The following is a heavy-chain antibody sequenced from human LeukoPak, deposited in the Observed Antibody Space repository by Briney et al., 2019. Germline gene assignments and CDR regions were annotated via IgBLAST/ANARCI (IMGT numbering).Heavy chain of an antibody. CDR3: AKGAQLVFDF. CDR2: FFPGDSNV. D-gene: IGHD1-1*01. Sequence: GESLKISCQCSGNSFSSYWIAWVRQMPGKGLEWVGAFFPGDSNVRYSPSFQGQVTISADKSISTAFLQWSGLKASDTAMYYCAKGAQLVFDFWGQGSLVTVSS. J-gene: IGHJ4*02. CDR1: GNSFSSYW. V-gene: IGHV5-51*01.